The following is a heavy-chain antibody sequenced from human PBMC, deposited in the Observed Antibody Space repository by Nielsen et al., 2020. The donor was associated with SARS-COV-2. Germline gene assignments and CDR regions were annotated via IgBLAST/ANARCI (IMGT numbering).Heavy chain of an antibody. CDR1: GFTFSSYD. D-gene: IGHD6-13*01. CDR2: ISWNSGSI. Sequence: SLKISCAASGFTFSSYDMHWVRQAPGKGLEWVSGISWNSGSIGYADSVKGRFTISRDNAKNSLYLQMNSLRAEDTALYYCATGIAAAGPYYYGMDVWGQGTTVTVSS. J-gene: IGHJ6*02. V-gene: IGHV3-9*01. CDR3: ATGIAAAGPYYYGMDV.